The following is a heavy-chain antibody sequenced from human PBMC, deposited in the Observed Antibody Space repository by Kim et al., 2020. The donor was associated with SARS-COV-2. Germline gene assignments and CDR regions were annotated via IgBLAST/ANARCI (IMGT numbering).Heavy chain of an antibody. CDR3: AKDIGSLGSYYYYCGMDV. Sequence: GGSLRLSCAASGFTFGDYAMHWVRQAQGKGLEWVSGISWNSGSIGYEDSVKGRFTTSRDNAKNSLYLQMNSLRAEDKALYYCAKDIGSLGSYYYYCGMDVWGQGTTVTVSS. D-gene: IGHD1-26*01. V-gene: IGHV3-9*01. J-gene: IGHJ6*02. CDR1: GFTFGDYA. CDR2: ISWNSGSI.